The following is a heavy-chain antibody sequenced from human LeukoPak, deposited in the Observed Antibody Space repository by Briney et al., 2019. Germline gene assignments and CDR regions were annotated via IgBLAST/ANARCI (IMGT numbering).Heavy chain of an antibody. V-gene: IGHV4-61*02. CDR3: ARSFSEKFYFES. Sequence: SETLSLTCTVSGDSISRGRYYWSWVRQPAGKELEWIGRIYASGKTDYNPYTPSLKSRVAMSLDTSKNQVSLYLTSVTAADTAMYFCARSFSEKFYFESWGQGALVTVSS. CDR1: GDSISRGRYY. D-gene: IGHD1-26*01. J-gene: IGHJ4*02. CDR2: IYASGKT.